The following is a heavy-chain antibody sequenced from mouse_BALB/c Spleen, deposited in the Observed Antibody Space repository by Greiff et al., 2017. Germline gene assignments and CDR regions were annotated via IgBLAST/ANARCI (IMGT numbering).Heavy chain of an antibody. CDR1: GYTFTSYV. Sequence: EVKLQESGPELVKPGASVKISCKASGYTFTSYVMHWVQQKPGQGLEWIGYINPYNDGTKDNEKFKGKATLTSDKSSSTAYMELSSLTSEDSAVYYGARGTTVGATDYALDYWGQGTSVTVSS. CDR2: INPYNDGT. D-gene: IGHD1-1*01. J-gene: IGHJ4*01. CDR3: ARGTTVGATDYALDY. V-gene: IGHV1-14*01.